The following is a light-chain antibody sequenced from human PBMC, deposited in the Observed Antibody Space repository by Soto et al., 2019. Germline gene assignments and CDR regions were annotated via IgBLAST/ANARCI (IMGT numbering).Light chain of an antibody. CDR3: SSYTSSSTRV. J-gene: IGLJ1*01. CDR1: SSDVVCYNY. Sequence: QSVLTQPASVSGSPGLSITISCTGTSSDVVCYNYGTCYQQHPGKAPKLMIYDVSNRPSGVSNRFSGSKSGNTASLTISGLQAEDEADYYCSSYTSSSTRVFGTGTKVTVL. CDR2: DVS. V-gene: IGLV2-14*01.